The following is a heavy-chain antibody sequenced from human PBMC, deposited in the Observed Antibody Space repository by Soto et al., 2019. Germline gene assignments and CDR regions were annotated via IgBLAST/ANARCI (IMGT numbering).Heavy chain of an antibody. CDR2: IIPIFGTA. V-gene: IGHV1-69*06. CDR3: ARDRITMIQHPYYFDY. J-gene: IGHJ4*02. D-gene: IGHD3-22*01. Sequence: ASVKVSCKASGGTFSSCAISWVRQAPGQGLEWMGGIIPIFGTANYAQKFQGRVTITADKSTSTAYMELSSLRSEDTAVYHCARDRITMIQHPYYFDYWGQGTLVTVSS. CDR1: GGTFSSCA.